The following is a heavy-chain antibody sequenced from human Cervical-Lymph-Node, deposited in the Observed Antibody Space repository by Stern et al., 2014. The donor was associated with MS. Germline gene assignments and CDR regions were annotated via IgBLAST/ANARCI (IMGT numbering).Heavy chain of an antibody. J-gene: IGHJ6*02. CDR1: GYSFATYW. D-gene: IGHD5-18*01. CDR3: ARPGDDTAKYGLDV. CDR2: IYPGESDT. V-gene: IGHV5-51*03. Sequence: VQLVQSGAEVKKPGESLKISCKGSGYSFATYWIGWVRQMPGKGLEWMGIIYPGESDTSYSPSFQGQGTISADKSISTASRHWSSLKASDTAMYYCARPGDDTAKYGLDVWGQGTTVTVSS.